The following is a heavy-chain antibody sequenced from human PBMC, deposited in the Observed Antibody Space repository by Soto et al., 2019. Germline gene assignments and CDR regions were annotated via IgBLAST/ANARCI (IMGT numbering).Heavy chain of an antibody. D-gene: IGHD4-17*01. J-gene: IGHJ6*01. Sequence: QLVESGGGVVPPGASLRLSCAASGFTFSTFGMHWVRQTPGKGLEWVAVISYDGNNKVYADSVKGRFTISRDNFKNTVDLVMNNLKVDDTAVYYCAKDLQAYGDYDYDCYGLDVW. CDR2: ISYDGNNK. CDR1: GFTFSTFG. V-gene: IGHV3-30*18. CDR3: AKDLQAYGDYDYDCYGLDV.